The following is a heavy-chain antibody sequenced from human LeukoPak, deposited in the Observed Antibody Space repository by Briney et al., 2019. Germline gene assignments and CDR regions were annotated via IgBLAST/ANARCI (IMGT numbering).Heavy chain of an antibody. D-gene: IGHD5-12*01. CDR2: INHSGST. CDR1: GGSFSGYY. J-gene: IGHJ4*02. CDR3: ARAAGRVATIRFDY. V-gene: IGHV4-34*01. Sequence: SETLSLTCAVYGGSFSGYYWSWIRQPPGKGLEWIGEINHSGSTNYNPSLKSRVTISVDTSKNQFSLKPSSVTAADTAVYYCARAAGRVATIRFDYWGQGTLVTVSS.